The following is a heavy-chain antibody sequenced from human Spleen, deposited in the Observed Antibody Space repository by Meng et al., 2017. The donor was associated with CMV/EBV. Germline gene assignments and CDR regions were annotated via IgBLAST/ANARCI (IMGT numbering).Heavy chain of an antibody. D-gene: IGHD3-3*01. Sequence: GESLKISCAASGFTFSSYDMHWVRQAPGKGLEWVSTIDNDGDTYYSGSVKGRFTISREDAKNSLYLQMNSLRAGDTAVYYCARGGYYDFWSGYRQYGMDVWGQGTTVTVSS. CDR3: ARGGYYDFWSGYRQYGMDV. CDR2: IDNDGDT. J-gene: IGHJ6*02. CDR1: GFTFSSYD. V-gene: IGHV3-13*01.